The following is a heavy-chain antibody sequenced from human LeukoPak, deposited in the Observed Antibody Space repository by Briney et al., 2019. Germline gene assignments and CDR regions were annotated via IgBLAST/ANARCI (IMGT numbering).Heavy chain of an antibody. CDR2: IYTSGST. CDR3: ARETYCSSTSCYKGGLYYYYYMDV. Sequence: PSETLSLTCTVSGGSISSGSYYWSWIRQPAGKGLEWIGRIYTSGSTNYNPSLKSRVTISVDTSKNQFSLKLSSVTAADTAVYYCARETYCSSTSCYKGGLYYYYYMDVWGKGTTVTVSS. J-gene: IGHJ6*03. CDR1: GGSISSGSYY. D-gene: IGHD2-2*02. V-gene: IGHV4-61*02.